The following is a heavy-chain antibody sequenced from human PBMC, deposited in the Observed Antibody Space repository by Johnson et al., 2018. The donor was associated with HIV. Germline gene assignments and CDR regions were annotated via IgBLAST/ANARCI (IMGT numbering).Heavy chain of an antibody. Sequence: QVQLVESGGGVVQPGGSLRLSCAASGFTVSSHYMSWVRQAPGKGLEWVAVISYDGSNKYYADSVKGRFTISRDHAKNSVYLQMNSLRAEDTAVYYCARDIAPLACRDAFDIWGQGTMVTVSS. CDR2: ISYDGSNK. D-gene: IGHD6-13*01. CDR3: ARDIAPLACRDAFDI. J-gene: IGHJ3*02. V-gene: IGHV3-30*03. CDR1: GFTVSSHY.